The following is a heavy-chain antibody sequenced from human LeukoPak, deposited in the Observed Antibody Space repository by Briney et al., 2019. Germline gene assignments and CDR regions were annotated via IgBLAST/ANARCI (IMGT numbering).Heavy chain of an antibody. V-gene: IGHV4-59*01. CDR2: IYYSGST. CDR3: ARGRYCGGDCYLFDY. J-gene: IGHJ4*02. CDR1: GGSFSGYY. Sequence: SETLSLTCAVYGGSFSGYYWSWIRQPPGKGLEWIGYIYYSGSTNYNPSLKSRVTISVDTSKNQFSLKLSSVTAADTAVYYCARGRYCGGDCYLFDYWGQGTLVTVSS. D-gene: IGHD2-21*02.